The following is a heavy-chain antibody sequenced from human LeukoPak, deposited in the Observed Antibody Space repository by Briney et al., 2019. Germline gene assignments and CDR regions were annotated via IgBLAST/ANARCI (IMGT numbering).Heavy chain of an antibody. CDR3: AREIGIAVAGTGKADY. CDR2: INAGNGNT. CDR1: GYTFTSYA. Sequence: ASVKVSCKASGYTFTSYAMHWVRQAPGQRLEWMGWINAGNGNTKYSQEFQGRVTITRDTSASTAYMELSSLRSEDMAVYYCAREIGIAVAGTGKADYWGQGTLVTVSS. J-gene: IGHJ4*02. D-gene: IGHD6-19*01. V-gene: IGHV1-3*03.